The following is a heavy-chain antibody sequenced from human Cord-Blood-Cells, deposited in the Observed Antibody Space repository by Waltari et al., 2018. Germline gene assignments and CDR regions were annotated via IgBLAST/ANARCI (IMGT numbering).Heavy chain of an antibody. CDR2: ISYDGSNK. CDR3: AAAAGTNPFDY. D-gene: IGHD6-13*01. Sequence: VQLVESGGGVVQPGRSLRLSCAASGFTFSSYAMHWVRQAPGKGLEWVAVISYDGSNKYYADSVKGRFTISRDNSKNTLYLQMNSLRAEDTAVYYCAAAAGTNPFDYWGQGTLVTVSS. V-gene: IGHV3-30-3*01. J-gene: IGHJ4*02. CDR1: GFTFSSYA.